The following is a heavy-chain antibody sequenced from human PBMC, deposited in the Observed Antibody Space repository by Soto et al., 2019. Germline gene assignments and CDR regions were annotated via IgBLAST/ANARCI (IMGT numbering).Heavy chain of an antibody. CDR1: GGSISSNNW. CDR3: ARVVGATKEGVAFDI. J-gene: IGHJ3*02. V-gene: IGHV4-4*02. CDR2: IYRSGST. Sequence: QVQLQESGPGLVKPSETLSLTCAVSGGSISSNNWWSWVRQSPGKGLEWIGEIYRSGSTNYNPSPESRLTISVDNSKNQFSLKLSSVTAADTAVYYCARVVGATKEGVAFDIWGQGTMVTVSS. D-gene: IGHD1-26*01.